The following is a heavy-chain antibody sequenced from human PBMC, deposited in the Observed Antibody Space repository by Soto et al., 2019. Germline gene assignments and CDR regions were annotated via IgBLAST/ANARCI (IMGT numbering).Heavy chain of an antibody. Sequence: GGSLRLSCAASGFTFSSYAMSWVRQAPGKGLEWVSDISGSGGSTYYADSVKGRFTIPRDNAKNTLYLQMNSLRAEDTAVYYCAKDPGRGVCGVKGNYDIDIWGQGTTVTVSS. CDR3: AKDPGRGVCGVKGNYDIDI. D-gene: IGHD3-10*01. CDR1: GFTFSSYA. CDR2: ISGSGGST. J-gene: IGHJ6*02. V-gene: IGHV3-23*01.